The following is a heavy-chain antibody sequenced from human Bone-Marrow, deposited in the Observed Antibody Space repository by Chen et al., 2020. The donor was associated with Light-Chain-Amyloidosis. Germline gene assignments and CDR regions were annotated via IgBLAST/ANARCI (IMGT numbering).Heavy chain of an antibody. CDR3: ARRRDGYNFDY. J-gene: IGHJ4*02. D-gene: IGHD5-12*01. V-gene: IGHV5-51*01. CDR2: IYPDDSDA. CDR1: GYTFPNYW. Sequence: QSGPEVKKPGESLKISCKGSGYTFPNYWIGWVRQMPGKGLEWMGVIYPDDSDARYSPSFEGQVTIXXDKSXXXXXXXXRSLKASDTAMYYCARRRDGYNFDYWGQGTLVTVSS.